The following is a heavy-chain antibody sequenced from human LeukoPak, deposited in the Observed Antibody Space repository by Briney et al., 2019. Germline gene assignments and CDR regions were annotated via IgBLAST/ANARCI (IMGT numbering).Heavy chain of an antibody. V-gene: IGHV1-69*13. D-gene: IGHD2-2*02. CDR3: AKDLGYCSSTSCYTPDY. Sequence: ASVKVSCKASGGTFSSYAISWVRQAPGQGLEWMGGIIPIFGTANYAQKFQGRVTITADESTSTAYMELSSLRAEDTAVYYCAKDLGYCSSTSCYTPDYWGQGTLVTVSS. CDR2: IIPIFGTA. CDR1: GGTFSSYA. J-gene: IGHJ4*02.